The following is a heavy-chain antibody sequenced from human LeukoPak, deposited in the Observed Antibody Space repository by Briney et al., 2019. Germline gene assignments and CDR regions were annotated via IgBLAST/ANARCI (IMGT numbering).Heavy chain of an antibody. CDR1: GFTFSSYA. J-gene: IGHJ4*02. CDR2: ISSSSSYI. D-gene: IGHD6-13*01. Sequence: GGSLRLSCAASGFTFSSYAMSWVRQAPGKGLEWVSSISSSSSYIYYADSVKGRFTISRDNAKNSLYLQMNSLRAEDTAVYYCARDLVAALDYWGQGTLVTVSS. CDR3: ARDLVAALDY. V-gene: IGHV3-21*01.